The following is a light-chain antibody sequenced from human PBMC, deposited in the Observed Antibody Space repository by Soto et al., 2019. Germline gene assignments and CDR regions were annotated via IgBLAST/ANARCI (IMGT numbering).Light chain of an antibody. CDR1: QSISSW. CDR2: KAS. V-gene: IGKV1-5*03. J-gene: IGKJ4*01. CDR3: QQYDSYPLT. Sequence: DIQMTQSPSTLSASVGDRVTITCRASQSISSWLAWYQQKPGRAPKFLIYKASDLENGLPSMFSGSGSGTEFALTISSLQPDDFATYYCQQYDSYPLTFGGGNKVDI.